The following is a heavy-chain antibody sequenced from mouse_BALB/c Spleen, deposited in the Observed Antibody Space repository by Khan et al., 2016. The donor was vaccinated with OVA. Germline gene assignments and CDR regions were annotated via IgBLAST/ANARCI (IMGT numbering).Heavy chain of an antibody. Sequence: QVQLQQSGAELARPGASVKMSCKASGYTFTSYSMHWIKQRPGQGLEWIGNINPSNAYTNYNQKFKDKATLTADKSSSTAYMQLSSLTSEDSAVYYCARDFPYYGSRGALDYWGQGTSVTVSS. CDR1: GYTFTSYS. J-gene: IGHJ4*01. V-gene: IGHV1-4*01. D-gene: IGHD1-1*01. CDR2: INPSNAYT. CDR3: ARDFPYYGSRGALDY.